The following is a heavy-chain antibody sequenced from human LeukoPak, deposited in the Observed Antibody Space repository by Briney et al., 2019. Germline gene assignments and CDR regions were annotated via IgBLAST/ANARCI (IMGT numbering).Heavy chain of an antibody. CDR1: CVSINSGDYY. V-gene: IGHV4-30-4*01. J-gene: IGHJ5*02. CDR2: IYYSGNT. Sequence: SETLSLTCTVSCVSINSGDYYWIWIRQPPGKGLEWIGYIYYSGNTYYNPSLKSRVTISLDTSKNQFSLKLSSVTAADTAVYYCARDLSPHGFDPWGQGTLVTVSS. CDR3: ARDLSPHGFDP.